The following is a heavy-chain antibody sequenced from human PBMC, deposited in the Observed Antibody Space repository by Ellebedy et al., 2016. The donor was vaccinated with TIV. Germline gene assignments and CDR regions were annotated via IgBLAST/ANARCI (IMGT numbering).Heavy chain of an antibody. Sequence: GESLKISCVASGFTFSSYAMSWVRQAPGKGLEWVSSISGSGDSTYYADSVKGRFTISRDKSQNTLYLQMNSLRAEDTAVYYCAKGGRIRLTDVWGQGTTVIVSS. J-gene: IGHJ6*02. CDR1: GFTFSSYA. CDR3: AKGGRIRLTDV. D-gene: IGHD2-15*01. CDR2: ISGSGDST. V-gene: IGHV3-23*01.